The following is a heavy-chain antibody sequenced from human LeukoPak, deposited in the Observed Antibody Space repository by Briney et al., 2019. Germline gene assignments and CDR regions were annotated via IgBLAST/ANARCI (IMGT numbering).Heavy chain of an antibody. V-gene: IGHV5-51*01. D-gene: IGHD3-9*01. Sequence: GESLQISCRISGYSLTTHWVAWVRQMPGKGLEWLGMMYPADSDTRYSPSLEGQLTMSADKSLSTVYLQWRSLKASDSGIYYCARLNFDSSSDYWGQGTLVTVSS. CDR1: GYSLTTHW. J-gene: IGHJ4*02. CDR2: MYPADSDT. CDR3: ARLNFDSSSDY.